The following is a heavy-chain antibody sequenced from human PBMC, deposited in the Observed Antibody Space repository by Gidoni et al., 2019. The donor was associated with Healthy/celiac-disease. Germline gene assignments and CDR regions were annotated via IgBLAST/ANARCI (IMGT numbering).Heavy chain of an antibody. J-gene: IGHJ6*02. Sequence: EVQLVESGGGLVQPGRSLRLSCAASGFTFDAYAMHWVRQAPGKGLEWVSGISWNSGSIGYADSVKGRFTISRDNAKNSLYLQMNSLRAEDTALYYCAKDSRYVGGYYYYGMDVWGQGTTVTVSS. V-gene: IGHV3-9*01. D-gene: IGHD1-20*01. CDR2: ISWNSGSI. CDR1: GFTFDAYA. CDR3: AKDSRYVGGYYYYGMDV.